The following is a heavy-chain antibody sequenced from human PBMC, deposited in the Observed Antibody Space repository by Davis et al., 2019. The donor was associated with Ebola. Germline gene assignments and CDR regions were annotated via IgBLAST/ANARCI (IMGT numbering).Heavy chain of an antibody. CDR3: AGGSTFYYYMNM. V-gene: IGHV3-11*04. CDR2: ISSGGNTI. CDR1: GFTFSDYY. J-gene: IGHJ6*03. Sequence: PGGSLRLSCAASGFTFSDYYMSWIRQAPGKGLEWISYISSGGNTIYYADSVKGRFTISRDNAKNSVFLQMNSLRHEDTALYYCAGGSTFYYYMNMWGKGTTVTVSS.